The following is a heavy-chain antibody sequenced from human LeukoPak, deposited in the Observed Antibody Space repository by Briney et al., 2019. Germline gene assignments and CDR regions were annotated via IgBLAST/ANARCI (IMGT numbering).Heavy chain of an antibody. CDR2: INHSGST. CDR1: GGSFSGYY. V-gene: IGHV4-34*01. J-gene: IGHJ4*02. D-gene: IGHD5-18*01. Sequence: SETLSLTCAVYGGSFSGYYWSWIRQPPGKGLEWIGEINHSGSTNYNPSLESRVTISVDTSKNQFSLKLSSVTAADTAVYYCASHGYSYGFDYWGQGTLVTVSS. CDR3: ASHGYSYGFDY.